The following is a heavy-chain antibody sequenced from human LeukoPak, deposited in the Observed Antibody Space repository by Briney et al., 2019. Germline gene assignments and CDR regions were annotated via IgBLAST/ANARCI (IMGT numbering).Heavy chain of an antibody. D-gene: IGHD3-3*01. CDR1: GGSISSSSYY. J-gene: IGHJ3*02. CDR3: ARVLVTIFGVVITHDPLDI. Sequence: SETLSLTCTVSGGSISSSSYYWGWIRQPPGKGLEWIGSIYYSGSTYYNPCLKSRVTISVDRSKNQFSLKLSSVTAADTAVYYWARVLVTIFGVVITHDPLDIWGQGTMVTVSS. CDR2: IYYSGST. V-gene: IGHV4-39*07.